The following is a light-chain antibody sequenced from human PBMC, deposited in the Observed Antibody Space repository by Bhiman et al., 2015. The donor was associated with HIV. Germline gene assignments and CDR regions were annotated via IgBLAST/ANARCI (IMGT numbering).Light chain of an antibody. Sequence: QSALTQPPSASGSPGQSVTISCTGTFTDIGFSNYVSWYQQHPNKAPRGIIFEVDKRPPGVPARFSGSKSGNTASLTIFGLQPEDEADYYCCSYTSSSTFYVFGTGTKVTVL. CDR1: FTDIGFSNY. CDR2: EVD. V-gene: IGLV2-8*01. CDR3: CSYTSSSTFYV. J-gene: IGLJ1*01.